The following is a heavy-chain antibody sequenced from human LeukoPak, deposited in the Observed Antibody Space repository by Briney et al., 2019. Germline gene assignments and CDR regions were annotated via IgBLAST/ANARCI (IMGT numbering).Heavy chain of an antibody. CDR2: IKSKTDGGTT. J-gene: IGHJ4*02. D-gene: IGHD3-22*01. CDR3: TTVVTYYYDSSGYFPREFFDY. V-gene: IGHV3-15*01. CDR1: GFTFSNAW. Sequence: GGSLRLSCAASGFTFSNAWMSWVRQAPGKGLEWVGRIKSKTDGGTTDYAAPVKGRFTISRDDSKNTLYLQMNSLKTEDTAVYYCTTVVTYYYDSSGYFPREFFDYWGQGTLVTVSS.